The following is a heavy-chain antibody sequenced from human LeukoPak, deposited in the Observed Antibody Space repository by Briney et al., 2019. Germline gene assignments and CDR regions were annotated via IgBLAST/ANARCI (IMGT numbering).Heavy chain of an antibody. CDR1: GGSFSGYY. CDR3: ARGQLRIVGATNFDY. CDR2: INHCGST. J-gene: IGHJ4*02. Sequence: PSETLSLTCAVYGGSFSGYYWSWIRQPPGKGLEWIGEINHCGSTNYNPSLKSRVTISVDTSKNQFSLKLSSVTAADTAVYYCARGQLRIVGATNFDYWGQGTLVTVSS. D-gene: IGHD1-26*01. V-gene: IGHV4-34*01.